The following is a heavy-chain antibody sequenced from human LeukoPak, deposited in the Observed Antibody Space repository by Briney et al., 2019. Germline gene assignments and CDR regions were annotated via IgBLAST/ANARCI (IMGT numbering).Heavy chain of an antibody. CDR3: ARGCSSTSCYGFDY. J-gene: IGHJ4*02. V-gene: IGHV3-30*02. Sequence: GGSLRLSCAASGFTFSSYGMHWVRQAPGKGLEWVAFTRYDGGNKYYADSVKGRFTISRDNSKNTLYPQMNSLRAEDTAVYYCARGCSSTSCYGFDYWGQGTLVTVSS. D-gene: IGHD2-2*01. CDR1: GFTFSSYG. CDR2: TRYDGGNK.